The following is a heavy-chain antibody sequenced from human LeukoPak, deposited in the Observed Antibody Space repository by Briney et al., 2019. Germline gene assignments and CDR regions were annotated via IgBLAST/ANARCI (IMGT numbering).Heavy chain of an antibody. CDR1: GYSFTSYW. V-gene: IGHV5-51*01. J-gene: IGHJ3*02. CDR3: ARGFLGYCSSTSCSTYDAFDI. CDR2: TYPGDSDT. D-gene: IGHD2-2*01. Sequence: GESRKISCKGSGYSFTSYWIGWVRQMPGKGLEWMGITYPGDSDTRYSPSFQGQVTISADKSISTAYPQWSSLKASDTAMYYCARGFLGYCSSTSCSTYDAFDIWGQGTMVTVSS.